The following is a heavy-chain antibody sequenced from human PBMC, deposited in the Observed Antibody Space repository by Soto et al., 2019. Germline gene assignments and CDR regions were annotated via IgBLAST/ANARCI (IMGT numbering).Heavy chain of an antibody. D-gene: IGHD3-10*01. CDR1: GFTFSSYA. CDR3: AKALNYYGSGSYYYYYGMDV. V-gene: IGHV3-23*01. CDR2: ISGSGGST. J-gene: IGHJ6*02. Sequence: SGGSLRLSCAASGFTFSSYAMSWVRQAPGKGLEWVSAISGSGGSTYYADSVKGRFTISRDNSKNTLYLQMNSLRGEDTAVYYCAKALNYYGSGSYYYYYGMDVWGQGTTVTVSS.